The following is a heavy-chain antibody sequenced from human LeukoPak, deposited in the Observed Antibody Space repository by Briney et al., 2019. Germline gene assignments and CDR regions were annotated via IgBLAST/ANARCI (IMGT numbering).Heavy chain of an antibody. V-gene: IGHV1-69*13. D-gene: IGHD6-19*01. J-gene: IGHJ4*02. Sequence: GASVKVSCEASGGTFSSYAISWVRQAPGQGLEWMGGIIPIFGTANYAQKFQGRVTITADESTSTAYMELSSLRSEDTAVYYCARGRSSGWYMDFDYWGQGTLVTVSS. CDR2: IIPIFGTA. CDR1: GGTFSSYA. CDR3: ARGRSSGWYMDFDY.